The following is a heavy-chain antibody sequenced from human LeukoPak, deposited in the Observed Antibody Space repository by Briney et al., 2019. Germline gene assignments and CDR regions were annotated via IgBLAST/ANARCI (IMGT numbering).Heavy chain of an antibody. D-gene: IGHD1-26*01. CDR3: ARTGGYTDY. Sequence: SETLSLTCTVSGGSISSSSYYWGWIRQPPGKGLEWIGSIYYSGSTYYNPSLKSRVTISVDTSKNQFSLKLSSVTAADTAVYYCARTGGYTDYWAREPWSPSPQ. V-gene: IGHV4-39*07. J-gene: IGHJ4*02. CDR1: GGSISSSSYY. CDR2: IYYSGST.